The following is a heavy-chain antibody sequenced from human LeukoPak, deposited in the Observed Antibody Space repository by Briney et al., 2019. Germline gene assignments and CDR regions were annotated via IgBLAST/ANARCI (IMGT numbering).Heavy chain of an antibody. Sequence: ASVKVSCKASGYTFTSYYMHWVRQAPGQGLEWMGIINPSGGSTSYARKFQGRVTMTRDTSTSTVYMELSSLRSEDTAVYYCARELAGDYYDSSGYYPFDYWGQGTLVTVSS. CDR3: ARELAGDYYDSSGYYPFDY. CDR1: GYTFTSYY. V-gene: IGHV1-46*01. CDR2: INPSGGST. J-gene: IGHJ4*02. D-gene: IGHD3-22*01.